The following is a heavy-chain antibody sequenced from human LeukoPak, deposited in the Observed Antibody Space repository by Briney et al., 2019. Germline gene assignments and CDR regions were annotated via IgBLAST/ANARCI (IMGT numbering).Heavy chain of an antibody. CDR1: GGSISGYY. Sequence: PSETLSLTCTVSGGSISGYYWSWIRQPAGKGLEWIGRIYTSGSTNYSPSLKSRVTMSVDTSKNQFSLKLSSVTVADTAVYYCARGGYDAFDIWGQGTMVTVSS. CDR3: ARGGYDAFDI. CDR2: IYTSGST. V-gene: IGHV4-4*07. D-gene: IGHD3-16*01. J-gene: IGHJ3*02.